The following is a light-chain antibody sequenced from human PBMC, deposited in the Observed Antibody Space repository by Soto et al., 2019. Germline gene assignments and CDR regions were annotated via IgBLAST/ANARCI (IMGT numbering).Light chain of an antibody. V-gene: IGKV1-39*01. CDR2: AAS. CDR1: QSIRTY. Sequence: DIQMTQSPSSLSASVGDRVTIFCRASQSIRTYLNWYQQKLGKAPKLLIYAASSLQSGVPSRFSGSGSGTDFTLTISSLQPEDFATYFCQQSYGTLYSFGQGTKPEIK. J-gene: IGKJ2*03. CDR3: QQSYGTLYS.